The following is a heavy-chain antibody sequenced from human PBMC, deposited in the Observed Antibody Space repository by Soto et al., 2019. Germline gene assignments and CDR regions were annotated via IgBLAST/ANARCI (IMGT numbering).Heavy chain of an antibody. Sequence: LRLPSAPSVFTFSSCAMSSVRQSPVKWLQCVSATSGSGGSTYYADSVKGRFTISRDNSKNTLYLQMNSLRAEDTAVYYCAKDFKPPSTSRALRFLEWPSTWYYYGMDVWGQGTTVTVSS. V-gene: IGHV3-23*01. CDR1: VFTFSSCA. CDR2: TSGSGGST. D-gene: IGHD3-3*01. J-gene: IGHJ6*02. CDR3: AKDFKPPSTSRALRFLEWPSTWYYYGMDV.